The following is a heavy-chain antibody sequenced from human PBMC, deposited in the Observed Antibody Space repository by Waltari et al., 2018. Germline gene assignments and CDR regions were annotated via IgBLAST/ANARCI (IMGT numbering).Heavy chain of an antibody. CDR3: AKSRGYSGYFTDAFEI. J-gene: IGHJ3*02. V-gene: IGHV4-34*01. CDR1: GGSFSGYY. CDR2: INHSGST. D-gene: IGHD5-18*01. Sequence: QVQLQQWGAGLLKPSETLSLTCAVYGGSFSGYYWIWIRQPPGKGLEWIGEINHSGSTNYNPSLKSRVTISIDTSKNHFSLRLSSVTAADTAIYYCAKSRGYSGYFTDAFEIWGQGTVLTVSS.